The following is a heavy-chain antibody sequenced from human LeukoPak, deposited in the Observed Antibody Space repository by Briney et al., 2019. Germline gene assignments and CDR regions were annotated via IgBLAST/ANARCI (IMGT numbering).Heavy chain of an antibody. Sequence: SETLSLTCIVSGGSISSYYWSWIRQPPGKGLEWIGEINHSGSTNYNPSLKSRVTISVDTSRNQFSLKLNSVTAADTAVYYCAKSNGYGLIDVWGQGTMVTVSS. CDR3: AKSNGYGLIDV. CDR2: INHSGST. J-gene: IGHJ3*01. CDR1: GGSISSYY. V-gene: IGHV4-34*01. D-gene: IGHD3-10*01.